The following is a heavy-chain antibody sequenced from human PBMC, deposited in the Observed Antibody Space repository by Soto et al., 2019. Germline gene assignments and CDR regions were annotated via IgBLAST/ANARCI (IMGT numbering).Heavy chain of an antibody. Sequence: GASVKVSCKASGYTFTSYAMHCVRQAPGQRLEWMGWINAGNGNTKYSQKFQGRVTITRDTSASTAYMELSSLRSEDTAVYYCARSYDSSVYYYYYGMDVWGQGTTVTVSS. V-gene: IGHV1-3*01. CDR3: ARSYDSSVYYYYYGMDV. D-gene: IGHD3-22*01. CDR1: GYTFTSYA. CDR2: INAGNGNT. J-gene: IGHJ6*02.